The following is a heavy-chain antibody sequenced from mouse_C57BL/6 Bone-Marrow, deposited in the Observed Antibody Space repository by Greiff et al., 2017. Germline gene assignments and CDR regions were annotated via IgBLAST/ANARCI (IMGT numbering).Heavy chain of an antibody. CDR3: ARNGITTGLDY. V-gene: IGHV2-2*01. Sequence: QVQMKKAGPCRGPAARSLSLHCPFSFFSFPLSFFPFFLHSPLKFLYFLVLIWSFGSTDYNAAFISRLSISKDNSKSQVFFKMNSLQADDTAIYYCARNGITTGLDYWGQGTTLTVSS. CDR1: FFSFPLSF. CDR2: IWSFGST. J-gene: IGHJ2*01. D-gene: IGHD1-1*01.